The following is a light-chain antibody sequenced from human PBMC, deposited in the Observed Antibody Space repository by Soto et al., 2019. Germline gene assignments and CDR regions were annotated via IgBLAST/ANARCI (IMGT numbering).Light chain of an antibody. Sequence: EIVMTQSPATLSVSPGERATLSCRASQSVSSNLAWYQQKPGQAPRLLIYGVFTRATGIPARFSGSGSGTEFTLTISSLQSEDFAVYYCQQYNNWPPGTFGQGTKLEIK. CDR2: GVF. CDR1: QSVSSN. V-gene: IGKV3-15*01. CDR3: QQYNNWPPGT. J-gene: IGKJ2*02.